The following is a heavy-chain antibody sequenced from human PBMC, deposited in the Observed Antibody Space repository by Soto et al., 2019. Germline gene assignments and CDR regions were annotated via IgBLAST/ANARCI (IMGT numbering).Heavy chain of an antibody. Sequence: EVHLAESGGGLVEPGGSLRLSCAASGFTFTYVWMTWVRQAPGKGLEWVGRIKSKPDGGTLDYAAPVKGRFTISRDDSKNTLYLQMNSLKTEDTAVYFCTTGGTETTLDDYWGQGTLVTVSS. CDR3: TTGGTETTLDDY. CDR1: GFTFTYVW. CDR2: IKSKPDGGTL. D-gene: IGHD1-7*01. J-gene: IGHJ4*02. V-gene: IGHV3-15*01.